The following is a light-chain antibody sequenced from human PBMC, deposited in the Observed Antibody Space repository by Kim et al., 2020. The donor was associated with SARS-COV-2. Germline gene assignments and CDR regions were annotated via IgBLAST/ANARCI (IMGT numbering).Light chain of an antibody. J-gene: IGKJ1*01. Sequence: SPGERATLSCRASHSIRTNLAWYQQKPGQAPRLLIYAASTRATGIPARFSGSGSGTEFTLTISSLQSEDFAVYYCQQYNNWPPWTFGQGTKVDIK. CDR3: QQYNNWPPWT. CDR2: AAS. CDR1: HSIRTN. V-gene: IGKV3-15*01.